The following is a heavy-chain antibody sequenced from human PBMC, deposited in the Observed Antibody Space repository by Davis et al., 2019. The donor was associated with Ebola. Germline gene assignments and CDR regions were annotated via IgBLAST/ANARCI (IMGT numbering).Heavy chain of an antibody. V-gene: IGHV3-30-3*01. J-gene: IGHJ3*02. CDR3: SAGNDFDI. CDR1: GFTFSSYA. Sequence: PGGSLRLSCAASGFTFSSYAMHWVRQAPGKGLEWVAVISYDGSNKYYADSVKGRFTISRDNAKNSLYLQMNSLRDEDTAIYYCSAGNDFDIWGQGTMVTVSS. CDR2: ISYDGSNK.